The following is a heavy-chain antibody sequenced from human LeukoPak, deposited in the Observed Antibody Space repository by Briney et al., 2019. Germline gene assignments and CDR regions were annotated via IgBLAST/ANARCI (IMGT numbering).Heavy chain of an antibody. V-gene: IGHV3-23*01. CDR1: GITFSSYA. Sequence: GGSLRLSCAASGITFSSYAMSWVRQAPGKGLEWVSGITGSGDSTYYADSVKGRFTISRDNSKNTLYLQMNSLRAEGSAVYYCAKGRGFYDSSGYYYAYYYGMDVWGQGTTVTVSS. CDR3: AKGRGFYDSSGYYYAYYYGMDV. D-gene: IGHD3-22*01. J-gene: IGHJ6*02. CDR2: ITGSGDST.